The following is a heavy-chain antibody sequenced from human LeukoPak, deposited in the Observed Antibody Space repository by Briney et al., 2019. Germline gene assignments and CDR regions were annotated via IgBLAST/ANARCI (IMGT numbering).Heavy chain of an antibody. CDR3: ARVGYYYDSSRFDP. J-gene: IGHJ5*02. CDR1: GFTFSSYA. V-gene: IGHV3-23*01. D-gene: IGHD3-22*01. CDR2: ISGSGGST. Sequence: GGSLRLSCAASGFTFSSYAMSWVRQAPGKGLEWVSAISGSGGSTYYADSVKGRFTISRDNSKNTLYLQMNSLRAEDTAVYYCARVGYYYDSSRFDPWGQGTLVTVSS.